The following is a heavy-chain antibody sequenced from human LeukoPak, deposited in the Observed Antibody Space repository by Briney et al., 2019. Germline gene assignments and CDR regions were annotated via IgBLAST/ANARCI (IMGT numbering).Heavy chain of an antibody. V-gene: IGHV1-18*04. CDR3: ARVGQLERRHWFDP. Sequence: ATVKVSCKASGYTFTGYYMHWVRQAPGQGLEWMGWISAYNGNTNYAQKLQGRVTMTTDTSTSTAYMELRSLRSDDTAVYYCARVGQLERRHWFDPWGQGTLVTVSS. CDR1: GYTFTGYY. J-gene: IGHJ5*02. CDR2: ISAYNGNT. D-gene: IGHD1-1*01.